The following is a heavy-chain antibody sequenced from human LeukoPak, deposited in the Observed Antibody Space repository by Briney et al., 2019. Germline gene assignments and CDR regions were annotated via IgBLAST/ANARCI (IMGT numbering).Heavy chain of an antibody. J-gene: IGHJ4*02. CDR3: ARQEYCSSTSCSPDY. Sequence: ASVKVSCKASGGTFSSYAISWVRQAPGQGLEWMGRIIPILGIANYAQKFQGRVTITADKSTSTAHMELSSLRSEDTAVYYCARQEYCSSTSCSPDYWGQGTLVTVSS. CDR2: IIPILGIA. CDR1: GGTFSSYA. D-gene: IGHD2-2*01. V-gene: IGHV1-69*04.